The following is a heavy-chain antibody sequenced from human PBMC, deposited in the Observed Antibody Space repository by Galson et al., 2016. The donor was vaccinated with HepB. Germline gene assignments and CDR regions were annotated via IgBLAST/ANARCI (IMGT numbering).Heavy chain of an antibody. CDR2: INPSGGST. D-gene: IGHD1-1*01. CDR1: GYIFGSYY. CDR3: ARAGTGQTCGH. V-gene: IGHV1-46*01. Sequence: SVKVSCKASGYIFGSYYMNWVRQAPGQGLEWMGIINPSGGSTNYAQKFQGRVSMTTDTSARTFYLEVKNLRSEDTAVYYCARAGTGQTCGHWGQGTLVTVSS. J-gene: IGHJ4*02.